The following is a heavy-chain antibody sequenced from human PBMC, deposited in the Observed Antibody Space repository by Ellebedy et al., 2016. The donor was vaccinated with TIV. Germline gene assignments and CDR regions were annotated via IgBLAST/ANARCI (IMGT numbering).Heavy chain of an antibody. D-gene: IGHD1-1*01. CDR1: GGSISSSSYY. Sequence: SETLSLXCTVTGGSISSSSYYWGWIRQPPGKGLEWIGSIYYSGSTYYNPSLKSRVTISVDTSKNQFSLKLSSVTAADTAVYYCARNGRYNWNDVVFWGQGTLVTVSS. V-gene: IGHV4-39*01. J-gene: IGHJ4*02. CDR3: ARNGRYNWNDVVF. CDR2: IYYSGST.